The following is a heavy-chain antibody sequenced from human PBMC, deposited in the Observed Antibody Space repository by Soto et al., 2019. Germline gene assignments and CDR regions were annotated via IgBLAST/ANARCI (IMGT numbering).Heavy chain of an antibody. CDR3: ARDVGPITIFGEALSGYFDF. CDR1: GFSFGSYW. CDR2: IKHDGSER. V-gene: IGHV3-7*03. Sequence: PGGSLRLSCAVSGFSFGSYWMSWVRQAPGKGLEWLASIKHDGSERYYLDSVKGRFTISRDNAKDSLSLQMNSLRGEDTAFYYCARDVGPITIFGEALSGYFDFWGQGTLVTVYS. J-gene: IGHJ4*02. D-gene: IGHD3-3*01.